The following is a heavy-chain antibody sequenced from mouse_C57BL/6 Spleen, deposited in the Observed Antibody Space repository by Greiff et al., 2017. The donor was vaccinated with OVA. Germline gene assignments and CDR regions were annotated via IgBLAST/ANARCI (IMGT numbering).Heavy chain of an antibody. V-gene: IGHV1-26*01. CDR2: INTNNGGT. J-gene: IGHJ2*01. CDR1: GYTFTDYY. CDR3: ARAYGLSRFDY. D-gene: IGHD1-1*02. Sequence: VQLQQSGPELVKPGASVKISCKASGYTFTDYYMNWVKQSHGKSLEWIGDINTNNGGTSYNQKFKGKATLTVDKSSSTAYMELRSLTSEDSAVYYCARAYGLSRFDYWGQGTTLTVSS.